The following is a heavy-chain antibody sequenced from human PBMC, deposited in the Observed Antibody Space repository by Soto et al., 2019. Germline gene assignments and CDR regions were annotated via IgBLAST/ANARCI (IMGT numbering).Heavy chain of an antibody. Sequence: QVQLVESGGGVAQPGRSLRLSCAASGFTFSNYGMDWVRQAPGKGLEWVAAVVYDGSKKYYADSVKGRFTVSRDNYKNTLFLEMNALRAEDTAVYYCARDRGYRRYFDSSGFWADSWGQGTLVTVSS. J-gene: IGHJ4*02. CDR1: GFTFSNYG. CDR2: VVYDGSKK. CDR3: ARDRGYRRYFDSSGFWADS. D-gene: IGHD3-22*01. V-gene: IGHV3-33*08.